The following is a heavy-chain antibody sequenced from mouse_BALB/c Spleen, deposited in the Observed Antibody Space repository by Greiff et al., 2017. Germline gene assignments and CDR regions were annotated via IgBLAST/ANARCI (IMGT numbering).Heavy chain of an antibody. CDR3: ARHPGDEYDEKGYAMDY. CDR2: IYAGTGGT. D-gene: IGHD2-4*01. CDR1: GFTFSSSY. Sequence: VQGVESGAELVKPGASVKLSCKTSGFTFSSSYISCLKQKPGQSLEWIAWIYAGTGGTSYNQKLTGKAQLTVDTSSSTAYMQFSSLTTEDSAIYYSARHPGDEYDEKGYAMDYWGQGTSVTVSS. J-gene: IGHJ4*01. V-gene: IGHV1-84*02.